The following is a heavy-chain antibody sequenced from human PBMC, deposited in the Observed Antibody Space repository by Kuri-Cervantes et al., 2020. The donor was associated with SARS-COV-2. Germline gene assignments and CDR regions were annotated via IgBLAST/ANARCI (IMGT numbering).Heavy chain of an antibody. D-gene: IGHD2-2*01. CDR3: ARGPLPEDIAVLPAASPFMYFDY. V-gene: IGHV1-18*04. CDR1: GYTFTSYG. CDR2: ISAYNGNT. Sequence: ASVKVSCKASGYTFTSYGISWVRQAPGQGLEWAGWISAYNGNTNYAQKLQGRVTMTTDTSTSTAYMELRSLRSEDTAVYYCARGPLPEDIAVLPAASPFMYFDYWGQGALVTVSS. J-gene: IGHJ4*02.